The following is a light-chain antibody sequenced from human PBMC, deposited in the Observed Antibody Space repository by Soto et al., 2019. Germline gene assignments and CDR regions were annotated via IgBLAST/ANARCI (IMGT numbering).Light chain of an antibody. CDR3: AAWDDSLSGHFV. Sequence: QSVLTQPPSASGTPGQRVTISCSGSSSNIGTNTVSWYQHLPGTAPKLLIYNNNQRPSGVPDRFSGSKSGTSASLAISGLQSEDEADYYCAAWDDSLSGHFVFGTGTKLPS. CDR2: NNN. J-gene: IGLJ1*01. CDR1: SSNIGTNT. V-gene: IGLV1-44*01.